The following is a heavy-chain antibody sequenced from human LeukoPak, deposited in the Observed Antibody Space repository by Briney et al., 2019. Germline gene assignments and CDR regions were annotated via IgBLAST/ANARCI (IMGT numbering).Heavy chain of an antibody. D-gene: IGHD3-22*01. V-gene: IGHV4-59*08. CDR2: IYYSGST. J-gene: IGHJ4*02. CDR1: GGSISSYY. Sequence: SETLSLTCTVSGGSISSYYWSWIRQPPGKGLEWIGYIYYSGSTNYNPSLKSRVTITVDTSKNQFSLKLSSVTAADTAVYYCARQAIYDSSGYYQYYFDYWGQGALVTVSS. CDR3: ARQAIYDSSGYYQYYFDY.